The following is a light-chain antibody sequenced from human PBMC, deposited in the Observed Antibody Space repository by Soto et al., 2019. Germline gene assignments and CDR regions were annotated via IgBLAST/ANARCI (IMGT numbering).Light chain of an antibody. Sequence: EIVLTQSPGTLSLSPGERATLSCRASQSVSSSYLAWYQQKPGQAPRLLIYGASSMATGIPDRFSGSGSGTDFTLTISRLEPEDFAVYYCQQYGSSPPTFGQGTKV. CDR3: QQYGSSPPT. V-gene: IGKV3-20*01. CDR2: GAS. CDR1: QSVSSSY. J-gene: IGKJ1*01.